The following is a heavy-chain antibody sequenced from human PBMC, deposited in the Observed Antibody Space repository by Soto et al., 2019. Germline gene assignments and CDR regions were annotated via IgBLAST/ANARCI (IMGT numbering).Heavy chain of an antibody. CDR2: FDPEDGET. V-gene: IGHV1-24*01. D-gene: IGHD6-13*01. J-gene: IGHJ6*01. CDR3: ATAATHEHSSSWYWSYYYGMDV. Sequence: GVSVKGCSRVSGYTPTELSMHLVRHAPGTGLARIGGFDPEDGETIYAQKFQGRVTMTEETSTDTAYMELSSLRSDDTAVYYCATAATHEHSSSWYWSYYYGMDVWGQGTTVTVSS. CDR1: GYTPTELS.